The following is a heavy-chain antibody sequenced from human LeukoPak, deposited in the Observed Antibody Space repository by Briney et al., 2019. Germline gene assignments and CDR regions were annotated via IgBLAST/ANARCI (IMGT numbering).Heavy chain of an antibody. Sequence: GGSLRLSCAASGFTFSSYSMNWVRQAPGKGLEWVSSISSSSSYIYYADSAKGRFTISRDNAENSLYLQMNSLRAEDTAVYYCARVMSRLVQGDYWGQGTLVTVS. D-gene: IGHD3-16*01. V-gene: IGHV3-21*01. CDR3: ARVMSRLVQGDY. CDR1: GFTFSSYS. J-gene: IGHJ4*02. CDR2: ISSSSSYI.